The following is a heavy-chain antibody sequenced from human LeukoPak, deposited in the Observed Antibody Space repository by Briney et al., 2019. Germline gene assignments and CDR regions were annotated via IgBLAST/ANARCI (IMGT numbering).Heavy chain of an antibody. D-gene: IGHD6-19*01. CDR3: ARVAGWHWFDP. CDR1: GFTFSSTFS. Sequence: GGSLRLSCAASGFTFSSTFSMTWVRQAPGKGLEWVSSISSSSSYIYYADSVKGRFTISRDNSKNTVYLQMNNMRVDDTAVYYCARVAGWHWFDPWGQGTLVTVSS. CDR2: ISSSSSYI. J-gene: IGHJ5*02. V-gene: IGHV3-21*04.